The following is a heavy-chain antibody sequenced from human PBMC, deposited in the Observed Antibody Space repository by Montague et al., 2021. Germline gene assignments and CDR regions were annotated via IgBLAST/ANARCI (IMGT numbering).Heavy chain of an antibody. Sequence: SETLSLTCAVSGDFISSYTWWSWVRQPPGKGLEWIGEIFHSGSAXYNPSLRSRITISVDKSKNEFSLHLNSVTPADTAVYYCARHGDDEWQQMAFWGQGTLVVVSS. CDR1: GDFISSYTW. CDR3: ARHGDDEWQQMAF. V-gene: IGHV4-4*02. J-gene: IGHJ4*02. CDR2: IFHSGSA. D-gene: IGHD6-13*01.